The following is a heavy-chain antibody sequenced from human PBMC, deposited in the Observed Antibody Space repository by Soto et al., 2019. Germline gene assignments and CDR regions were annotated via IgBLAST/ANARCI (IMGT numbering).Heavy chain of an antibody. V-gene: IGHV4-59*01. CDR2: IYYSGST. J-gene: IGHJ6*03. D-gene: IGHD2-2*01. CDR1: GGSISSYY. Sequence: SETLSLTCTVSGGSISSYYWSWIRQPPGKGLEWIGYIYYSGSTNYNPSLKSRVTISVDTSKNQFSLKLSSVTAADTAVYYCARQVVPANYYYYMDVWGKGTTVTVSS. CDR3: ARQVVPANYYYYMDV.